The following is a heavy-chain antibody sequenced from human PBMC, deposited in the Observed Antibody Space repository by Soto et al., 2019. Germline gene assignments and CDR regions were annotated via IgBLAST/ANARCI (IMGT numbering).Heavy chain of an antibody. J-gene: IGHJ3*02. Sequence: EVQLLESGGGLVQPGGSLRLSCAASGFTFSSYAMSWVRQAPGKGLEWVSAISGSGGSTYYADSVKGRFTISRDNSKNTLYRQMNSLRAEDTAVYYCAKGSGYARDAFDIWGQGTMVTVSS. CDR1: GFTFSSYA. D-gene: IGHD2-2*01. CDR3: AKGSGYARDAFDI. V-gene: IGHV3-23*01. CDR2: ISGSGGST.